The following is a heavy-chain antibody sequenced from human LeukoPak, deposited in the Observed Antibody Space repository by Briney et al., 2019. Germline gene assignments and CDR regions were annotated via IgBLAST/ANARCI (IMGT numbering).Heavy chain of an antibody. CDR2: IYHSGST. V-gene: IGHV4-38-2*02. D-gene: IGHD6-13*01. CDR3: GRYSGTSGAFDI. CDR1: GYSISSAYY. J-gene: IGHJ3*02. Sequence: SETLSLTCTVSGYSISSAYYCGWIRQPPGKGLEWIGSIYHSGSTYYNPSLKSRVMISVDTSKNQFSLKLTSLTAADTAVYYCGRYSGTSGAFDIWGQGTMVTVSS.